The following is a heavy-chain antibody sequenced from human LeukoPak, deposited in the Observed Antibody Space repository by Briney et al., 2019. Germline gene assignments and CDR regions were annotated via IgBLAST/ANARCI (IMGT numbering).Heavy chain of an antibody. CDR3: ARDNHGYGFDY. J-gene: IGHJ4*02. V-gene: IGHV3-48*02. CDR2: VSNTGGAK. CDR1: GFTFSSYS. D-gene: IGHD5-12*01. Sequence: GGSLRLSCAASGFTFSSYSMGWVRQAPGRGLEWVSSVSNTGGAKYYADSAKGRFTISRDNAHNSLYLQMNSLRDEDSALYYCARDNHGYGFDYWGQGTLVTVSS.